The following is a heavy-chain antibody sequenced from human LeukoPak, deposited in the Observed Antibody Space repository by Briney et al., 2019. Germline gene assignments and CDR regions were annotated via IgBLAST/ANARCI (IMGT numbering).Heavy chain of an antibody. D-gene: IGHD3-22*01. CDR3: ARGLYDSSGYYLY. Sequence: SETLSLTCAVYGGSFSGYYWSWICQPPGKGLEWIGEINHSGSTNYNPSLKSRVTISVDTSKNQFSLKLSSVTAADTAVYYCARGLYDSSGYYLYWGQGTLVTVSS. CDR1: GGSFSGYY. CDR2: INHSGST. V-gene: IGHV4-34*01. J-gene: IGHJ4*02.